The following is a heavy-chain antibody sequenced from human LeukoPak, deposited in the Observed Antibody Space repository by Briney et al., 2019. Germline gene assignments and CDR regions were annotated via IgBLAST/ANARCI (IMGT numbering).Heavy chain of an antibody. CDR1: GYTFTGYY. D-gene: IGHD4-17*01. CDR3: ARLRGDYVYYYMDV. Sequence: GASVKVSCKASGYTFTGYYMHWVRQAPGQGLEWMGWINPNSGGTNYAQKFQGRVTMTRDTSISTAYMELSRLRSDDTAVYYCARLRGDYVYYYMDVWGKGTTVTVSS. CDR2: INPNSGGT. J-gene: IGHJ6*03. V-gene: IGHV1-2*02.